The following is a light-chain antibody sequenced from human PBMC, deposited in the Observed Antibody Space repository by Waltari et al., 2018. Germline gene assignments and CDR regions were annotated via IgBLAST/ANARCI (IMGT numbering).Light chain of an antibody. CDR3: QQYGSSPEGVT. CDR2: GAS. V-gene: IGKV3-20*01. J-gene: IGKJ3*01. Sequence: DIVLTQSPGTLSLSPGERATLSCRASQSVSSSYLAWYQQKPGQAPRLLIYGASSRATGIPDRFSGSGSGTDFTLTISRLEPEDFAVYYCQQYGSSPEGVTFGLGTKVDIK. CDR1: QSVSSSY.